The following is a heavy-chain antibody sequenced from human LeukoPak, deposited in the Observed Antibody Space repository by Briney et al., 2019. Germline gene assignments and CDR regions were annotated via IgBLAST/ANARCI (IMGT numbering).Heavy chain of an antibody. D-gene: IGHD3-22*01. CDR3: ARDQAYYDSSGYYPPDY. CDR2: INQDGTEK. V-gene: IGHV3-7*01. Sequence: PGESLRLSCAASGFTFTTYWMSWVRQAPGKGLEWVANINQDGTEKYYVDSVKGRFTISRDYAKKSLFLQMNSLRVEDTAVYYCARDQAYYDSSGYYPPDYWGQGTLVTVSS. J-gene: IGHJ4*02. CDR1: GFTFTTYW.